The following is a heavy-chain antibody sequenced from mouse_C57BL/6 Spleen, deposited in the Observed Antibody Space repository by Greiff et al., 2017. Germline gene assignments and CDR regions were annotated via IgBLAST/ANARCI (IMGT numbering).Heavy chain of an antibody. Sequence: QVQLQQPGAELVKPGASVKLSCKASGYTFTSYWMHWVKQRPGQGLEWIGMIHPNSGSTNYNEKFKSKATLTVDKSSSTADMQLSSLTSEDSAVYYCARSTAWFAYWGQGTLVTVSA. J-gene: IGHJ3*01. CDR1: GYTFTSYW. V-gene: IGHV1-64*01. CDR3: ARSTAWFAY. CDR2: IHPNSGST.